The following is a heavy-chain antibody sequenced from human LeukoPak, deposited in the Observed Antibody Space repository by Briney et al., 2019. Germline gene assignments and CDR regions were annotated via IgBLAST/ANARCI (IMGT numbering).Heavy chain of an antibody. D-gene: IGHD2-15*01. CDR3: ARGDLTAFLELLIDY. CDR1: GFTFSSYG. V-gene: IGHV3-33*01. CDR2: IWYDGSNK. J-gene: IGHJ4*02. Sequence: GRSPRLSCAASGFTFSSYGMHWVRQAPGKGLEWVAVIWYDGSNKYYADSVKGRFTISRDNSKNTLYLQMNSPRAEDTAVYYCARGDLTAFLELLIDYWGQGTLVTVSS.